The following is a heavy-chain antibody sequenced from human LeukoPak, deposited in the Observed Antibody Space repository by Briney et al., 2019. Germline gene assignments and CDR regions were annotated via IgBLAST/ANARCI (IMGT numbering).Heavy chain of an antibody. CDR3: ARGPHPYTSGWYHFDY. Sequence: GGSLRLSCAASEFTFSSYEMKWVRQAPGKGREGVSYISSSGSTIYYADSVKGRFTISRDNAKNSLYLQMNSLRVEDTAVYYCARGPHPYTSGWYHFDYWGQGTLVTVSS. D-gene: IGHD6-19*01. CDR1: EFTFSSYE. CDR2: ISSSGSTI. V-gene: IGHV3-48*03. J-gene: IGHJ4*02.